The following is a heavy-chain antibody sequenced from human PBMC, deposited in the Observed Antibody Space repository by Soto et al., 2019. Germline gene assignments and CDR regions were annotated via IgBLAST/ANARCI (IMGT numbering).Heavy chain of an antibody. CDR3: ARDQWLPQEGGGLHFDY. CDR2: VSYDEGNK. CDR1: GPTFTHYS. D-gene: IGHD6-19*01. Sequence: QAQLVETGGGVVRPGGSLRLSCVTSGPTFTHYSVAWVRQAPGRGLEWVAVVSYDEGNKFYADSVKGRFSISRDNSRNTVYLQLNSMTSEDTGIYYWARDQWLPQEGGGLHFDYWGQGTLVTVSS. J-gene: IGHJ4*02. V-gene: IGHV3-30-3*01.